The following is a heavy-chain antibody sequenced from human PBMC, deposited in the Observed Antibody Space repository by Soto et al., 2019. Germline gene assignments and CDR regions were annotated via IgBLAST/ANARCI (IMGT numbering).Heavy chain of an antibody. D-gene: IGHD6-13*01. J-gene: IGHJ6*02. CDR2: IDWDGYK. V-gene: IGHV2-70*01. Sequence: SGATLVNPTQTLTLTCTFSGFSLSTSAMCVNWIRQPPGKALEWLALIDWDGYKYYSTSLKTRLTISKDSSQNQVVLTMTNMDPVDTATYYCARGLTSAGYGMDVWGQGT. CDR1: GFSLSTSAMC. CDR3: ARGLTSAGYGMDV.